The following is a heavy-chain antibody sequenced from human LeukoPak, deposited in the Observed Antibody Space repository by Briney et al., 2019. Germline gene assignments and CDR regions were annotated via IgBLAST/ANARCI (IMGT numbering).Heavy chain of an antibody. CDR2: IYYSGST. Sequence: PSETLSLTCAVYGGSFSGYYWGWIRQPPGKGLEWIGSIYYSGSTYYNPSLKSRVTISVDTSKNQFSLKLSSVTAADTAVYYCARHGVFRSTSPSWFDPWGQGTLVTVSS. D-gene: IGHD2-2*01. J-gene: IGHJ5*02. V-gene: IGHV4-39*01. CDR3: ARHGVFRSTSPSWFDP. CDR1: GGSFSGYY.